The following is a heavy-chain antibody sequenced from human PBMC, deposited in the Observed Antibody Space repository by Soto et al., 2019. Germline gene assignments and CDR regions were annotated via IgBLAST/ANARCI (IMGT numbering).Heavy chain of an antibody. J-gene: IGHJ6*03. CDR1: GFTFSGSA. Sequence: GGSLRLSCAASGFTFSGSAMHWVRQASGKGLEWVGRIRSKANSYATAYAASVKGRFTISRDDSKNTAYLQMNSLKTEDTAVYYCTRPSPDIVVVVAATDYCMDVWGKGTTVTVSS. CDR3: TRPSPDIVVVVAATDYCMDV. V-gene: IGHV3-73*01. CDR2: IRSKANSYAT. D-gene: IGHD2-15*01.